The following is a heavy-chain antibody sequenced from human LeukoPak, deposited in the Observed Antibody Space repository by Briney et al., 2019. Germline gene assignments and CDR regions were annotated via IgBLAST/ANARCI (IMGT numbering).Heavy chain of an antibody. D-gene: IGHD3-22*01. Sequence: SQTLSLTCAISGDIVSSNSAAWNWIRQSPSRGLEWLGRTYYRSKWYNDYAVSVKSRITINPDTSKNQFSLQLNSVTSEDTAVYYCARDSYYYDSSGYQYDYYYYGMDVWGQGTTVTVSS. V-gene: IGHV6-1*01. CDR2: TYYRSKWYN. CDR3: ARDSYYYDSSGYQYDYYYYGMDV. CDR1: GDIVSSNSAA. J-gene: IGHJ6*02.